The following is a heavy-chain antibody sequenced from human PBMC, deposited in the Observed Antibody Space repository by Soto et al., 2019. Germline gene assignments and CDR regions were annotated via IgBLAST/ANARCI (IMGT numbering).Heavy chain of an antibody. CDR1: GFSVSGSY. J-gene: IGHJ4*02. CDR2: ILTGGTT. Sequence: GGSLRLSCATSGFSVSGSYMSWVRQAPGMGLEWVSVILTGGTTYYSDAVKGRFTISRDTSQNTVHLQMNSLRGEDTARYYCARGYWRFGESYYFDYWGQGTLVTVSS. CDR3: ARGYWRFGESYYFDY. D-gene: IGHD3-10*01. V-gene: IGHV3-53*01.